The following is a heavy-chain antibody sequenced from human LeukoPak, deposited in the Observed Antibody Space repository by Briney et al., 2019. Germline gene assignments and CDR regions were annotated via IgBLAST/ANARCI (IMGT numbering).Heavy chain of an antibody. CDR1: GFTFSSYG. CDR2: IKQDGSEK. CDR3: ARLYSSSVNF. V-gene: IGHV3-7*01. Sequence: PGRSLRLSCAASGFTFSSYGMHWVRQAPGKGLEWVASIKQDGSEKHYVDSVKGRFTISRDNAKNSLYLQMNSPRADDTAVYYCARLYSSSVNFWGQGTMVTVSS. J-gene: IGHJ4*02. D-gene: IGHD6-13*01.